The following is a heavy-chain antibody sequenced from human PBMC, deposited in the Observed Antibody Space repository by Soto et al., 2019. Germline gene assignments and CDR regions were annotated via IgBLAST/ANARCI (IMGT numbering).Heavy chain of an antibody. D-gene: IGHD2-21*01. Sequence: SETLSLTCSVSGAALNSGNYYWSWIRQVPGKGLEWIGHIYVTGAVDYNPSLRDRITISQDTSERQFSLNLRLVTAADTAVYYCARLRIATNNYKWLDPWGQGTLVTVSS. CDR3: ARLRIATNNYKWLDP. V-gene: IGHV4-31*03. CDR1: GAALNSGNYY. CDR2: IYVTGAV. J-gene: IGHJ5*02.